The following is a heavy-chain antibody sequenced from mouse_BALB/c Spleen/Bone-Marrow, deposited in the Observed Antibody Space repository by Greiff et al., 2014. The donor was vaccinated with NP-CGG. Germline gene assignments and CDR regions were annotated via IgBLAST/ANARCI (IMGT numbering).Heavy chain of an antibody. CDR2: IDPANGNT. CDR3: AGDGAY. CDR1: GFNIKDTY. Sequence: EVKLQESGAELVKPGASVKLSCTASGFNIKDTYMHWVKQRPDQGLEWIGRIDPANGNTKYDPKFQGKATITADTSSNTAYLQLSSLTSEDTAVYYCAGDGAYWGQGTLVTVSA. D-gene: IGHD3-3*01. V-gene: IGHV14-3*02. J-gene: IGHJ3*01.